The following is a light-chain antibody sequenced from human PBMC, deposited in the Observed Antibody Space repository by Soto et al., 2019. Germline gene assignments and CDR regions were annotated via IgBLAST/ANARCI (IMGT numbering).Light chain of an antibody. CDR1: QGIGYN. Sequence: DIQMTQSPTSLSASVGDRVTITCRASQGIGYNLAWYQQKPGKVPKVLIYTASTLHSGVPSRFSGSGSGTEFTLTINSLQPEDVATYFCQKYDSVPWSFGPGTRVEI. CDR3: QKYDSVPWS. J-gene: IGKJ1*01. V-gene: IGKV1-27*01. CDR2: TAS.